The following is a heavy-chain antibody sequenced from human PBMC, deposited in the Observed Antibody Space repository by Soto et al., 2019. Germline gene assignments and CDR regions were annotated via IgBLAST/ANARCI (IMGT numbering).Heavy chain of an antibody. D-gene: IGHD3-3*01. V-gene: IGHV1-24*01. CDR2: FDPEDSET. Sequence: ASVKVSCKVSGYTLTELSMHWVRQAPGKGLEWMGGFDPEDSETIYAQKFQGRVTMTEDTSTDTAYMELSSLRSEDTAVYYCATLRFLEWLLGDAFDIWGQGTMVTVSS. CDR1: GYTLTELS. CDR3: ATLRFLEWLLGDAFDI. J-gene: IGHJ3*02.